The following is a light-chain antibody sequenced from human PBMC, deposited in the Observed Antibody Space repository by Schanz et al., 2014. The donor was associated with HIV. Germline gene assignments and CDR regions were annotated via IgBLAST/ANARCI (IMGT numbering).Light chain of an antibody. J-gene: IGKJ1*01. CDR3: QQSYSTPQAWT. Sequence: IQMTQSPSSLSASVGDRVTITCRASQSVSWFLNWYQQKPGKAPKLLIYSASNLQSGVPSRFSGSGSGTDFTLTISSLQPEDFATYYCQQSYSTPQAWTFGQGTKVEIK. V-gene: IGKV1-39*01. CDR1: QSVSWF. CDR2: SAS.